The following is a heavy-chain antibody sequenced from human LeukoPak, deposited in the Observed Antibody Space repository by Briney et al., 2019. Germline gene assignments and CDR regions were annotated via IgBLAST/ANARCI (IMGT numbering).Heavy chain of an antibody. V-gene: IGHV3-72*01. J-gene: IGHJ4*02. Sequence: GGSLRLSCAASGFTFSDHYMDWVRQAPGKGLEWVARTRSKANRYTTEYAASVKGRFSISRDDSKSSLYLQMSSLKTDDTAVYYCVTGTAVFDYWGQGTLVTVTS. CDR3: VTGTAVFDY. CDR2: TRSKANRYTT. D-gene: IGHD1-7*01. CDR1: GFTFSDHY.